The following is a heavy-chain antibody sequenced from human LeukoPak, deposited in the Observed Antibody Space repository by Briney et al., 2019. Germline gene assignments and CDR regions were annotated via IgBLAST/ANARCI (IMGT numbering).Heavy chain of an antibody. J-gene: IGHJ4*02. CDR1: GFTFSRDS. CDR2: ISSDGHVG. V-gene: IGHV3-48*04. Sequence: GGSLRLSCAASGFTFSRDSMNWVRQAPGKGLEWVSHISSDGHVGRYVDSVRGRFTMSRDNAKDLLFLQMNGLRAEDTAVYYCARDTLNGPFVISLDYWGQGALVTVSS. D-gene: IGHD3-9*01. CDR3: ARDTLNGPFVISLDY.